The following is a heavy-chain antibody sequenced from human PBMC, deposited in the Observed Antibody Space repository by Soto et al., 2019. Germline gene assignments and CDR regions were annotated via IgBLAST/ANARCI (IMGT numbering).Heavy chain of an antibody. Sequence: ASVKVSCKASGCTFSSYGISWVRQPPAQGPEWMGWISAYNGNTNYAQKLQGGVTMTTDTSTSTAYMEPRSLISDDTAVYYCARGLPLGAFDIWGQGTMVTVSS. CDR3: ARGLPLGAFDI. J-gene: IGHJ3*02. CDR2: ISAYNGNT. V-gene: IGHV1-18*01. CDR1: GCTFSSYG.